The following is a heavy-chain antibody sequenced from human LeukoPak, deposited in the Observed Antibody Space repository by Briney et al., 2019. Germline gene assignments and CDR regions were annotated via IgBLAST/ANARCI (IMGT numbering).Heavy chain of an antibody. V-gene: IGHV4-59*01. J-gene: IGHJ4*02. D-gene: IGHD3-16*01. CDR1: GGSISSYY. Sequence: SETLSLTCTVSGGSISSYYWSWIRQPPGKGLEWIGYIYYSGSTNYNPSPKSRVTISVDTSKNQFSLKLSSVTAADTAVYYCARAAGGDYYFDYWGQGTLVTVSS. CDR3: ARAAGGDYYFDY. CDR2: IYYSGST.